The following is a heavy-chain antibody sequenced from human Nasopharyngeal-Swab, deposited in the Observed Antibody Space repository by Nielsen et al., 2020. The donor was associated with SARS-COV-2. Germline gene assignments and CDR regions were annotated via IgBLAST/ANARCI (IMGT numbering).Heavy chain of an antibody. Sequence: WIRQPPGKGLEWVANIKQDGSEKYYVDSVKGRFTISRDNAKNSLYLQMNSLRAEDTAVYYCARDIRHYDFWSGYYTGIYFQHWGQGTLVTVSS. J-gene: IGHJ1*01. V-gene: IGHV3-7*03. D-gene: IGHD3-3*01. CDR3: ARDIRHYDFWSGYYTGIYFQH. CDR2: IKQDGSEK.